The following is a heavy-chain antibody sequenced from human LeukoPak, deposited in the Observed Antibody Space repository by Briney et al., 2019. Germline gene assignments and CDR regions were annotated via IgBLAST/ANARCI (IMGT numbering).Heavy chain of an antibody. J-gene: IGHJ4*02. D-gene: IGHD1-1*01. V-gene: IGHV3-74*01. CDR3: ARAYNSHFDY. Sequence: GGSLRLSCAASGFTFSSYWMHWVRQAPGKGLVCVSRIKSDGSSTSYADSVEGRFTISRDDAKNTLYLQMNSLRAEDTAVYYCARAYNSHFDYWGQGALVTVSS. CDR1: GFTFSSYW. CDR2: IKSDGSST.